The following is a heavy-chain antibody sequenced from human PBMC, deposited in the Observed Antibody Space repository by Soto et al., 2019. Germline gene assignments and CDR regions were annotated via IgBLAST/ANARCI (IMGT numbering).Heavy chain of an antibody. CDR2: IYHSGST. CDR1: GYSISSGYY. V-gene: IGHV4-38-2*01. Sequence: SETLSLTCAVSGYSISSGYYWGWIRQPPGKGLEWIGSIYHSGSTYYNPSLKSRVTISVDTSKNQFSLKLSSVTAADTAVYYCARLLQLWSPYYYLDYWGQGTLVTVSS. D-gene: IGHD5-18*01. CDR3: ARLLQLWSPYYYLDY. J-gene: IGHJ4*02.